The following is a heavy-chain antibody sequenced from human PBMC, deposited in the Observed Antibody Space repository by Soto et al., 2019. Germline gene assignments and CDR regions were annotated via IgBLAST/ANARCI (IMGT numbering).Heavy chain of an antibody. J-gene: IGHJ6*02. CDR2: IKSKTVGGTT. D-gene: IGHD6-19*01. CDR1: GFTFSNAW. Sequence: GGSLRLSCAASGFTFSNAWMNWVRQAPGKGLEWVGRIKSKTVGGTTDYAAPVKGRFTISRDYSKNTLYLQMNRLKTENTAVYYCTTDQWLVILDYYYYGMDVWGQGTTVTVSS. CDR3: TTDQWLVILDYYYYGMDV. V-gene: IGHV3-15*07.